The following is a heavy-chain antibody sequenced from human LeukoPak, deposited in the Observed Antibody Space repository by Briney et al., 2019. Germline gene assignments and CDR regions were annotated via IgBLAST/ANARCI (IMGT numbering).Heavy chain of an antibody. CDR1: GGSFSGYY. D-gene: IGHD3-10*01. V-gene: IGHV4-34*01. CDR3: ARDKGIGSSAQYYYYYMDV. J-gene: IGHJ6*03. CDR2: INHSGST. Sequence: SETLSLTCAVYGGSFSGYYWSWIRQPPGKGLERIGEINHSGSTNYNPSLKSRVTISVDTSKNQFSLKLSSVTAADTAVYYCARDKGIGSSAQYYYYYMDVWGKGTTVTVSS.